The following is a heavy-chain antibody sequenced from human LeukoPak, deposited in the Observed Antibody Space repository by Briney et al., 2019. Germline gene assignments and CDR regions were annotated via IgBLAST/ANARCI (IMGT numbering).Heavy chain of an antibody. CDR1: SGSMSSSSYY. D-gene: IGHD3-3*01. Sequence: SETLSLTRTVSSGSMSSSSYYWGWIRQPPGRGREWIGSIYYSGSTYYDPSLKSRVTISIDTSKNQFSLKLSSVTAADTAVYYCARHPPTYDDFWNGSLGYYMDVWGKGTTVTVSS. J-gene: IGHJ6*03. CDR3: ARHPPTYDDFWNGSLGYYMDV. V-gene: IGHV4-39*01. CDR2: IYYSGST.